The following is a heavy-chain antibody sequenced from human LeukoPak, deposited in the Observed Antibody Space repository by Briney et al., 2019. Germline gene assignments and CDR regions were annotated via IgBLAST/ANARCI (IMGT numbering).Heavy chain of an antibody. Sequence: ASVKVSCKVSGYTLTELSMHWVRQAPGKGLEWMGGFDPEDGETIYAQKFQGRVTMTEDTSTDTAYMELSSLRSEDTAVYYCATEGCSSTSCCARGWFDPWGQGTLVTVSS. V-gene: IGHV1-24*01. CDR1: GYTLTELS. J-gene: IGHJ5*02. CDR2: FDPEDGET. D-gene: IGHD2-2*01. CDR3: ATEGCSSTSCCARGWFDP.